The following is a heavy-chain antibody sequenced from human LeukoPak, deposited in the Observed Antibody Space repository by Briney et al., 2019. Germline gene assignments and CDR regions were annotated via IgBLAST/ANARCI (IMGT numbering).Heavy chain of an antibody. V-gene: IGHV3-7*01. CDR1: GFTFSSYW. D-gene: IGHD6-19*01. J-gene: IGHJ4*02. CDR3: ASASIAVAGADY. CDR2: INQDGGEK. Sequence: GGSLRLSCAASGFTFSSYWMSWVRQAPGKGLEWVANINQDGGEKYYVDSVKGRVTLSRDKAKNSLYLQINSLRHEDTAVYYCASASIAVAGADYWGQGTLVTVSS.